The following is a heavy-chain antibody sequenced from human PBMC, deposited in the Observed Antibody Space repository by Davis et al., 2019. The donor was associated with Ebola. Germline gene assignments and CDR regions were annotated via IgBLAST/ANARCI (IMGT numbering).Heavy chain of an antibody. D-gene: IGHD1-26*01. CDR1: GYTFTSYG. CDR3: ARDLLGGSWGYYYYYYYMDV. CDR2: ISAYNGNT. V-gene: IGHV1-18*01. Sequence: ASVKVSCKASGYTFTSYGISWVRQAPGQGLEWMGWISAYNGNTNYAQKLQGRVTMTTDTSTSTVYMELRSLRSDDTAVYYCARDLLGGSWGYYYYYYYMDVWGKGTTVTVSS. J-gene: IGHJ6*03.